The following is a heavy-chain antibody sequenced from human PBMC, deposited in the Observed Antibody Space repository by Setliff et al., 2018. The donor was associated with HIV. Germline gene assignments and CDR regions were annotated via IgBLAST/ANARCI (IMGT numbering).Heavy chain of an antibody. D-gene: IGHD3-3*01. CDR3: AFRSGFHVGLDA. Sequence: GASVKVFCKLSGYTLTELSRHWVRQAPGKGLEWMGGFDPEDGETIYAQKFQGRVTMTEDTSTDTAYMELSSLRSEDTAVYYCAFRSGFHVGLDAWGQGTLVTVSS. J-gene: IGHJ5*02. CDR2: FDPEDGET. V-gene: IGHV1-24*01. CDR1: GYTLTELS.